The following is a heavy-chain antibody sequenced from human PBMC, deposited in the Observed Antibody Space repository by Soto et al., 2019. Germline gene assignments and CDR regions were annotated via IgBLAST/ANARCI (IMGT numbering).Heavy chain of an antibody. Sequence: LSLTCTVSGDSIGNFYWSWIRQPAGKGLESIGRLSTSGRTNYSPSLQSRVTMSLDTSKNRFSLRPTSVSAADTAVYFCARGMGRYFDLWGRGTLVTVSS. V-gene: IGHV4-4*07. D-gene: IGHD2-8*01. CDR2: LSTSGRT. CDR1: GDSIGNFY. CDR3: ARGMGRYFDL. J-gene: IGHJ2*01.